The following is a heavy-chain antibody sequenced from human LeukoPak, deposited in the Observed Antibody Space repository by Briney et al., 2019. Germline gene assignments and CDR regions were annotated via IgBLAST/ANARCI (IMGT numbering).Heavy chain of an antibody. Sequence: SETLSLTCTVSGGSISSYYWSWIRQPPGKGLEWIGYIYYSGSTNYNPSLKSRVTISVDTSKNQFSLKLSSVTAADTAVYYCARGISDFWSGYYRFDPWGQGTLVTVSS. J-gene: IGHJ5*02. V-gene: IGHV4-59*01. D-gene: IGHD3-3*01. CDR2: IYYSGST. CDR1: GGSISSYY. CDR3: ARGISDFWSGYYRFDP.